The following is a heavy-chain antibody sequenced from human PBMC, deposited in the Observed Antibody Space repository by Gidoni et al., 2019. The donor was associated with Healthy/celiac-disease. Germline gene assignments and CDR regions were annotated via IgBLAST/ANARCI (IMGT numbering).Heavy chain of an antibody. J-gene: IGHJ4*02. CDR2: ISSSSSNI. CDR3: ARVDDGSERPSH. D-gene: IGHD3-10*01. V-gene: IGHV3-21*01. CDR1: GSTFSSYS. Sequence: EVQLVESGGGLVKPGGSLRLPCAASGSTFSSYSINWVRQAPGEGLEWVSSISSSSSNIYYADSVKGRFTISRDNAKNSLYLQMNSLRAEDTAVYYCARVDDGSERPSHWGQGTLVTVSS.